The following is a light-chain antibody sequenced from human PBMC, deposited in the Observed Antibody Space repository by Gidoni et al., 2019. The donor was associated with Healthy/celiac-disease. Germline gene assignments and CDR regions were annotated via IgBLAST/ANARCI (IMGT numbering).Light chain of an antibody. CDR3: QQYNNWPPGYT. CDR2: GAS. V-gene: IGKV3-15*01. J-gene: IGKJ2*01. Sequence: EIVMTQSPATLSVSPGERATLSCRASQSVSSNLAWYQQKPGQAPRLLIYGASTRATGIPARFSGSASGTEFTLTISSLQSEDFAVYYCQQYNNWPPGYTFXQXTNLEIK. CDR1: QSVSSN.